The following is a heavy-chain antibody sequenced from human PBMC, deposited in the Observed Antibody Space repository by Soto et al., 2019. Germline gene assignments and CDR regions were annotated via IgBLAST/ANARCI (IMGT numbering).Heavy chain of an antibody. Sequence: ASVKVSCKASGYSFSNSAIHWVRQAPGQRLEWMGWINVGNGYTKYSQYLQGRVTITRDTSASTSYMELSSLISEDTAVYYCARARFPADSYSRNGRGCWGRGNKGIVSS. CDR1: GYSFSNSA. J-gene: IGHJ6*04. CDR3: ARARFPADSYSRNGRGC. D-gene: IGHD2-21*02. CDR2: INVGNGYT. V-gene: IGHV1-3*01.